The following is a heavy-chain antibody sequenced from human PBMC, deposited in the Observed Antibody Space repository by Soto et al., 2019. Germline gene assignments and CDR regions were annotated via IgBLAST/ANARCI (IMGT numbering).Heavy chain of an antibody. D-gene: IGHD5-12*01. J-gene: IGHJ6*02. Sequence: GASVNGSCKASGYTFTSYYINWVRQATGQGLEWMGWMNPNSGNTGYAQKFQGRVTMTRNTSISTAYMELSSLRSEDTAVYYCARISGVATAGYYYYGMDVWGQGTTVTVSS. CDR2: MNPNSGNT. V-gene: IGHV1-8*01. CDR3: ARISGVATAGYYYYGMDV. CDR1: GYTFTSYY.